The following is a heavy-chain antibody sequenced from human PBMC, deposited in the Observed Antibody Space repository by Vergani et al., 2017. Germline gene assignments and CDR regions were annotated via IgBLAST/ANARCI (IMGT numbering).Heavy chain of an antibody. CDR3: ARDGGEYDKDALDV. Sequence: QVKLQESGPGLVKPSETLSLTCTVSGPSVNSYYWSWIRQPPGKGLEWIGRIYTSGATNYNPSLRSRAIMSVDASKKQFSLKLTSVTAADTAVYYCARDGGEYDKDALDVWGQGTKVTVTS. V-gene: IGHV4-4*07. CDR2: IYTSGAT. CDR1: GPSVNSYY. D-gene: IGHD2-21*01. J-gene: IGHJ3*01.